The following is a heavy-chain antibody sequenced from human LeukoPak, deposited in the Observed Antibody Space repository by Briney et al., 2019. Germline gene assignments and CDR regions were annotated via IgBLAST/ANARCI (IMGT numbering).Heavy chain of an antibody. CDR2: ISSSSSYI. D-gene: IGHD1-26*01. J-gene: IGHJ6*03. CDR1: GFTFSSYS. Sequence: GGSLRLSCAASGFTFSSYSMNWVRQAPGKGLEWVSSISSSSSYIYYADSVKGRFTISRDNAKNSLYLQMNSQRAEDTAVYYCARDPYSGGYGDYYYYYMDVWGKGTTVTISS. CDR3: ARDPYSGGYGDYYYYYMDV. V-gene: IGHV3-21*01.